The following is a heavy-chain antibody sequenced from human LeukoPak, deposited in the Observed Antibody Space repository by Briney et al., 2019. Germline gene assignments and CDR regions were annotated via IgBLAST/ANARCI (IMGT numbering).Heavy chain of an antibody. CDR3: TPLGSGVDY. D-gene: IGHD6-19*01. J-gene: IGHJ4*02. CDR1: GFTVSSNY. CDR2: IKQDGSEK. V-gene: IGHV3-7*03. Sequence: PGGSLRLSCAASGFTVSSNYMSWVRQAPGKGLEWVANIKQDGSEKYYVDSVKGRFTISRDNAKNSLYLQMNSLRAEDTAVYYCTPLGSGVDYWGQGTPVTVSS.